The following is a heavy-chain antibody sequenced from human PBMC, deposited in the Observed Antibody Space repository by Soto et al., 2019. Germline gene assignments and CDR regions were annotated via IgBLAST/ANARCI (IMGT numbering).Heavy chain of an antibody. Sequence: ASVKVSCKASGGTFSSYAISWVRQAPGQGLEWMGRIIPILGIANYAQKFQGRVTITADKSTSTAYMELSSLRSEDTAVYYCARDSGGTTRGYWGQGTLVTVSS. J-gene: IGHJ4*02. V-gene: IGHV1-69*04. D-gene: IGHD3-10*01. CDR2: IIPILGIA. CDR3: ARDSGGTTRGY. CDR1: GGTFSSYA.